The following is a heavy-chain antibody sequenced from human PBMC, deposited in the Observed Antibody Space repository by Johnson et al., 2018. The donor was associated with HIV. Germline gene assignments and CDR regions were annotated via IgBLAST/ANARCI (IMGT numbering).Heavy chain of an antibody. CDR1: GFTVSSNY. CDR3: AKADRVRYGAGAFDI. CDR2: IYSGGST. J-gene: IGHJ3*02. D-gene: IGHD5-24*01. Sequence: VQLVESGGGLVQPGGSLRLSCAASGFTVSSNYMSWVRQAPGKGLEWVSVIYSGGSTYYADSVKGRFTISRDTPKNTLYLQMNSLRAEDTAVYYCAKADRVRYGAGAFDIWGQGTMVTVSS. V-gene: IGHV3-66*01.